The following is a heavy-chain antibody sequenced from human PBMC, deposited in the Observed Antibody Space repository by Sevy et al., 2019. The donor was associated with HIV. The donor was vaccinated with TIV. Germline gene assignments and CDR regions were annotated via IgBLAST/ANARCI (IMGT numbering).Heavy chain of an antibody. CDR1: GGSISSYY. CDR3: ARVGSRGYGMDV. V-gene: IGHV4-4*07. J-gene: IGHJ6*02. CDR2: IYTSGTT. Sequence: SETLSLTCTVSGGSISSYYWSWIRQPAGKGLEWIGRIYTSGTTDYNPSLKSRVTMSVDTSKNQFSLKLRSVTAADTAVYYCARVGSRGYGMDVWVQGTTVTVSS. D-gene: IGHD2-15*01.